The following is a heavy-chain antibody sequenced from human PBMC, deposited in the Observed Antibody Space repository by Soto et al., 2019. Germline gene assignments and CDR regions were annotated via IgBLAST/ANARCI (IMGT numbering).Heavy chain of an antibody. V-gene: IGHV1-18*01. CDR3: ARVSFGIDY. CDR1: GYTFTSYG. Sequence: QVQLVQSGAEVKKPGASVKVSCKASGYTFTSYGISWVRQAPGQGLEWMGWINPYNGNTNYAQKLQGRVTMTTDTSTNTAYRELRSLGSDDTAVYYCARVSFGIDYWGQGTLVTVSS. D-gene: IGHD3-16*01. CDR2: INPYNGNT. J-gene: IGHJ4*02.